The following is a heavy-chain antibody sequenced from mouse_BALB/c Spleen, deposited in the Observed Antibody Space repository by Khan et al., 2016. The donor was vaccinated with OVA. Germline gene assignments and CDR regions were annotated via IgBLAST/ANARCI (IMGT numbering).Heavy chain of an antibody. V-gene: IGHV1-7*01. CDR1: GYTFTSYW. J-gene: IGHJ4*01. CDR3: ASYYCSSYSMDY. D-gene: IGHD1-1*01. Sequence: QVQLQQSGAELAKPGASVKMSCTASGYTFTSYWMHWVKQRPGQGLEWLGYINPSTGSTESNQKFKDLTTLTADNSSSTAYMHLSRLTSEDTAVYYGASYYCSSYSMDYWGQGTSVTVAS. CDR2: INPSTGST.